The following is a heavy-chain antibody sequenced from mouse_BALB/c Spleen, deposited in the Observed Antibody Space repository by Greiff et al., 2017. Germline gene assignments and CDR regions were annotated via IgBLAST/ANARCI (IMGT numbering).Heavy chain of an antibody. V-gene: IGHV1-9*01. CDR3: AREDYYGSSYDAMDY. CDR1: GYTFSSYW. CDR2: ILPGSGST. J-gene: IGHJ4*01. D-gene: IGHD1-1*01. Sequence: VQLQQSGAELMKPGASVKISCKATGYTFSSYWIEWVKQRPGHGLEWIGEILPGSGSTNYNEKFKGKATFTADTSSNTAYMQLSSLTSEDSAVYYCAREDYYGSSYDAMDYWGQGTSVTVSS.